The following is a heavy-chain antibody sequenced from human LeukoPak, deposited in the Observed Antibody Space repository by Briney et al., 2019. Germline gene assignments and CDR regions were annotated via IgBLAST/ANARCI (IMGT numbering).Heavy chain of an antibody. V-gene: IGHV3-73*01. CDR2: IRSKANSYAT. Sequence: GGSLRLSCAASGFTFSGSAMHWVRQASGKGLEWVGRIRSKANSYATAYAASVKGRFTISREDSKNTAYLQMNSLKTEDTAVYYCTSLSIVAGTNYWGQGTLVTVSS. CDR3: TSLSIVAGTNY. D-gene: IGHD6-19*01. J-gene: IGHJ4*02. CDR1: GFTFSGSA.